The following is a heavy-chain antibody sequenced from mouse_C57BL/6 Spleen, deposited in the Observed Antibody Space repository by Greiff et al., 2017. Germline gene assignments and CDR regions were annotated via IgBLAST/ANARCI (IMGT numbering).Heavy chain of an antibody. CDR3: ATSYDYCAMDY. J-gene: IGHJ4*01. Sequence: QVQLQQSGPGLVQPSQSLSITCTVSGFSLTSYCVHWVRQFPGKGLEWLGVIWSGGSTDNNAAFISRLSISKDNSKSQVFFNMNSLQADDTALYYCATSYDYCAMDYWGQGTSVTVAS. D-gene: IGHD6-1*01. CDR2: IWSGGST. V-gene: IGHV2-2*01. CDR1: GFSLTSYC.